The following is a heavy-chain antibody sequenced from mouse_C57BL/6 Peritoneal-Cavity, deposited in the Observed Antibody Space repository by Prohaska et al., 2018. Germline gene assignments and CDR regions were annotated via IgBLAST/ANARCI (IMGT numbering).Heavy chain of an antibody. CDR3: ATPYYGSSSYWYFDV. D-gene: IGHD1-1*01. J-gene: IGHJ1*03. CDR1: GFTFSDYG. CDR2: ISSGSSTI. V-gene: IGHV5-17*01. Sequence: EVQLVESGGGLVKPGGSLKLSCAASGFTFSDYGMHWVRPAPEKGLELVAYISSGSSTIYYADTVKGRFTISRDNAKNTLFLQMTSLRSEDTAMYYCATPYYGSSSYWYFDVWGTGTTVTVSS.